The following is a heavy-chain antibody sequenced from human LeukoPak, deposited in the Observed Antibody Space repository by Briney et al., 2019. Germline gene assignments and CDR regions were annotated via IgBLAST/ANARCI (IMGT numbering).Heavy chain of an antibody. J-gene: IGHJ4*02. Sequence: GGSLRLSCAASGFTFSNYDMHWVRQATGKGLEWVSVIGTAGNTYYVGSVKGRFTISRENAKNSLYLEMNSLRVGDTAIYYCARSKSYSSGWTDFDYWGQGTLVTVSS. CDR3: ARSKSYSSGWTDFDY. D-gene: IGHD6-19*01. V-gene: IGHV3-13*04. CDR1: GFTFSNYD. CDR2: IGTAGNT.